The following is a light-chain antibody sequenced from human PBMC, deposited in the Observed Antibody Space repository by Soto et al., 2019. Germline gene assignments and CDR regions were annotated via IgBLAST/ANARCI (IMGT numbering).Light chain of an antibody. V-gene: IGKV3-20*01. CDR3: QQYGSSPT. J-gene: IGKJ5*01. CDR2: GAS. Sequence: EIVWPEYPGTLSLSPGERATLSGRASQSVSSSYLAWYQQKPGQAPRLLIYGASSRATGIPDRFSGSGSGTDFTLTISRLEPEDFAVYYCQQYGSSPTFGQGTRPEI. CDR1: QSVSSSY.